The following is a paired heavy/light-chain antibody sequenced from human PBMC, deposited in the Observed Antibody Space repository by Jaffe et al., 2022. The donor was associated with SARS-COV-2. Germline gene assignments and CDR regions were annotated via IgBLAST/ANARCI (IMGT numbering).Heavy chain of an antibody. CDR1: GFTFSSYA. J-gene: IGHJ4*02. CDR3: AKDGFLRLWLQPYYFDY. Sequence: EVQLVESGGGLVQPGGSLRLSCAASGFTFSSYAMSWVRQAPGKGLEWVSAISGSGGSTYYADSVKGRFTISRDNSKNTLYLQMNSLRAEDTAVYYCAKDGFLRLWLQPYYFDYWGQGTLVTVSS. CDR2: ISGSGGST. D-gene: IGHD5-18*01. V-gene: IGHV3-23*04.
Light chain of an antibody. J-gene: IGKJ1*01. CDR3: QQYNSYSKT. CDR1: QSISSW. Sequence: DIQMTQSPSTLSASVGDRVTITCRASQSISSWLAWYQQKPGKAPKLLIYKASSLESGVPSRFSGSGSGTEFTLTISSLQPDDFATYYCQQYNSYSKTFGQGTKVEIK. CDR2: KAS. V-gene: IGKV1-5*03.